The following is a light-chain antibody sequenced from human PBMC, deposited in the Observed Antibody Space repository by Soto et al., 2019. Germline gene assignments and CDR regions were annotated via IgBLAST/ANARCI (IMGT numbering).Light chain of an antibody. CDR2: GAS. CDR3: QQYGSSPLT. CDR1: QSVSSN. J-gene: IGKJ4*01. Sequence: IVMTQSPATLSVTQGERATLSYRASQSVSSNLAWYQQKPGQAPRLLIYGASTRATGIPARFSGSGSGTDFTLTISRLEPEDFAVYYCQQYGSSPLTFGGGTKVDI. V-gene: IGKV3-20*01.